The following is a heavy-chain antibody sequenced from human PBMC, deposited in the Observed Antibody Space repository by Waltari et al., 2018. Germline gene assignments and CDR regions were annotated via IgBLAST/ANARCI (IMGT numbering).Heavy chain of an antibody. J-gene: IGHJ4*02. D-gene: IGHD3-16*01. Sequence: QVHLVQFGAEVRKPGASVKVSCKGSGYTFTGYYIQWLRQAPGQGLEWMGWIDPNTGGTKLAQKFQGRVTMTRDTSINTVYMELSSLGSDDTAVYYCARDLYDSRVPGDYFDYWGQGTLVTVSS. CDR3: ARDLYDSRVPGDYFDY. V-gene: IGHV1-2*02. CDR1: GYTFTGYY. CDR2: IDPNTGGT.